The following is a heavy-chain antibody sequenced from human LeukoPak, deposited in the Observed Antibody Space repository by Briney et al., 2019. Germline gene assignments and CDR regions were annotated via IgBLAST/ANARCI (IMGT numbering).Heavy chain of an antibody. CDR1: GYTFTSYG. V-gene: IGHV1-69*05. Sequence: GASVKVSCKASGYTFTSYGISWVRQAPGQGLEWMGRIIPIFGTANYAQKFQCRVTITTDESTSTAYMELSSLRSEDTAVYYCARSPGVTIYFDYWGQGTLVTVSS. J-gene: IGHJ4*02. CDR3: ARSPGVTIYFDY. CDR2: IIPIFGTA. D-gene: IGHD3-10*01.